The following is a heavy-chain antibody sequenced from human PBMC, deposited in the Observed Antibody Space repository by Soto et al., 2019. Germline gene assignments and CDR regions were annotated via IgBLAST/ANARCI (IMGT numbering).Heavy chain of an antibody. CDR1: GYTFTSYG. Sequence: VASVKVSCKASGYTFTSYGIHWVRQAPGQRLEWMGWINAANGDTKYSPKFQGRVTITRDTSASTAYMEPSSLRSEDTAVYYCVRRHVSATGIDWFDPWGQGTLVTVSS. CDR3: VRRHVSATGIDWFDP. D-gene: IGHD6-13*01. CDR2: INAANGDT. V-gene: IGHV1-3*01. J-gene: IGHJ5*02.